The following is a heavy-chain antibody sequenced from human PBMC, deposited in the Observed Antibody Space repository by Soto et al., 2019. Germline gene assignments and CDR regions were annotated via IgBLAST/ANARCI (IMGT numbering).Heavy chain of an antibody. CDR3: ASGAHQLARGQHPLDP. J-gene: IGHJ5*02. Sequence: PSETLSLTCAVSGGSFSSYYWTWSRQPPEKGLEWIGEITHRESTNYNPSLKSRVTMSVDTSKNQFSLKVTSVTAADTAVYFCASGAHQLARGQHPLDPWGQGTLVTVSS. V-gene: IGHV4-34*01. CDR2: ITHREST. CDR1: GGSFSSYY. D-gene: IGHD6-13*01.